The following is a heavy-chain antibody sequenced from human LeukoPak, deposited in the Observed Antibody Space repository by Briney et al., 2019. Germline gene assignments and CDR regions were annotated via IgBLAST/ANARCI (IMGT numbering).Heavy chain of an antibody. D-gene: IGHD5-18*01. CDR3: ATDGCSGGSGSGYSYGLPVC. V-gene: IGHV1-69*13. CDR2: IIAIFAAA. CDR1: GGTFSSYA. J-gene: IGHJ1*01. Sequence: GASVKVSCKASGGTFSSYAISWVRQAPGQGLEWMGGIIAIFAAANYAQKFQGRVTITADESTSTAYMELSSLRSEDTAVYYCATDGCSGGSGSGYSYGLPVCWGQGTLVTVSS.